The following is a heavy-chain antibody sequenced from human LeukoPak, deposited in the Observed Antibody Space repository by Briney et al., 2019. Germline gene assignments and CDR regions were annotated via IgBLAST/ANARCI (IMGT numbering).Heavy chain of an antibody. V-gene: IGHV3-21*01. D-gene: IGHD2/OR15-2a*01. J-gene: IGHJ6*03. CDR2: ITSSNNYI. CDR1: GFTFSSYS. CDR3: ARGEFGDYYYFYMDV. Sequence: GGSLRLSCAASGFTFSSYSMNWVRQVPGKGLEWVSSITSSNNYIYYGDSVKGRFTISRDDAKNSLFLQMNSLRAEDTATYYCARGEFGDYYYFYMDVWGKGTTVTVSS.